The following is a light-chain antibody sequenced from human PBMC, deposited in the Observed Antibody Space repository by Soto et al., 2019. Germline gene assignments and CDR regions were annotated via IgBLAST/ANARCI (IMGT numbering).Light chain of an antibody. Sequence: EIVMTQSPATLSLSPGERATLSCRASQSVSSYLAWYQQKPGQAPRLLIYDASNRATGIQARFSGSGSGTDFTLTISSLEPEDFAVYYCQQRSNWPTFGQGTKVDIK. CDR2: DAS. CDR3: QQRSNWPT. J-gene: IGKJ1*01. V-gene: IGKV3-11*01. CDR1: QSVSSY.